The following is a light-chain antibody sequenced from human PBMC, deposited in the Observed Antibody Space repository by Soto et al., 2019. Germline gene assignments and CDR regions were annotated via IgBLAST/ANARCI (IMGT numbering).Light chain of an antibody. CDR2: YAS. Sequence: EVVMTQSPATLSVSPGERVTLSCRASESVHRNLDWYQQKPGQGPSLLIYYASTRATGVPDRFTGSGSGTEFALTISSLQSEDFSVYHCQHSSNWPPTFGPGTKVEIK. J-gene: IGKJ3*01. V-gene: IGKV3-15*01. CDR3: QHSSNWPPT. CDR1: ESVHRN.